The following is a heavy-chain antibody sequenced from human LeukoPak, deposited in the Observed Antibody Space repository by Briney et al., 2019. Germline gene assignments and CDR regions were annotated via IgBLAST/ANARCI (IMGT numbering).Heavy chain of an antibody. CDR1: GASISSGSYY. CDR3: AREVRGSIAESYYYYYYMDV. J-gene: IGHJ6*03. D-gene: IGHD6-13*01. V-gene: IGHV4-61*02. CDR2: IYTSGST. Sequence: SETLSLTCTVSGASISSGSYYWSWIRQPAGKGLEWIGRIYTSGSTNYNPSLKSRVTMSVDTSKNQFSLKLSSVTAADTAVYYCAREVRGSIAESYYYYYYMDVWGKGTTVTVSS.